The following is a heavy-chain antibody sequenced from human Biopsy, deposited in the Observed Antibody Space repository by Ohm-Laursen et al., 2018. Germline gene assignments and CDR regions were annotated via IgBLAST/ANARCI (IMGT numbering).Heavy chain of an antibody. CDR3: VRGVDYYDPYYYYALGV. CDR2: INHSGRT. J-gene: IGHJ6*02. Sequence: PSQTLSLTCAVYGESFNGYYWSWIRQTPGKGLEWIGEINHSGRTNYNPSLKSRVTISVDTTKNQVSLKVRSVTVAYKAVYYCVRGVDYYDPYYYYALGVSGQGTTVTVSS. V-gene: IGHV4-34*01. D-gene: IGHD3-22*01. CDR1: GESFNGYY.